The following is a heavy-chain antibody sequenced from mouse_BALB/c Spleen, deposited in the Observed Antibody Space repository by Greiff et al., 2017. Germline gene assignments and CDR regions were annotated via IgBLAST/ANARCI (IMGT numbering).Heavy chain of an antibody. J-gene: IGHJ2*01. D-gene: IGHD1-1*01. CDR1: GFTFSSYA. V-gene: IGHV5-6-5*01. Sequence: EVKLVESGGGLVKPGGSLKLSCAASGFTFSSYAMSWVRQTPEKRLEWVASISSGGSTYYPDSVKGRFTISRDNARNILYLQMSSLRSEDTAMYYCARAPITTVVTPFDYWGQGTTLTVSS. CDR3: ARAPITTVVTPFDY. CDR2: ISSGGST.